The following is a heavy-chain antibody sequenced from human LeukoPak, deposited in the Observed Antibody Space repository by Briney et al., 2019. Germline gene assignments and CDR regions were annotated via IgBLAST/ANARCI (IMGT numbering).Heavy chain of an antibody. D-gene: IGHD3-3*01. Sequence: SETLSLTCTVSGGSISSYYWSWLRQPPGKGLEWIGYIYYSGSTNYNPSLKSRVTISVDTSKNQFSLKLSSVTAVDTAVYYCASTYYDSWSGYPYGFDPWGQGTLVTVSS. J-gene: IGHJ5*02. CDR2: IYYSGST. V-gene: IGHV4-59*08. CDR1: GGSISSYY. CDR3: ASTYYDSWSGYPYGFDP.